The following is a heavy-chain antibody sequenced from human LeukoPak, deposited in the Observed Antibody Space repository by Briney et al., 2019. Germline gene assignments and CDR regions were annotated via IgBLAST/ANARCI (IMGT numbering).Heavy chain of an antibody. V-gene: IGHV3-23*01. CDR2: ISGSGGST. D-gene: IGHD2-2*02. CDR1: GFTFSSYA. Sequence: GGSLRLSCAASGFTFSSYAMSWVRQAAGKGLEWVSAISGSGGSTYYADSVKGRLTISRDNSKNTLYLQMNSLRAEDTAVYYCAKGGYCSSTSCYMGDAFDIWGQGTMVTVSS. J-gene: IGHJ3*02. CDR3: AKGGYCSSTSCYMGDAFDI.